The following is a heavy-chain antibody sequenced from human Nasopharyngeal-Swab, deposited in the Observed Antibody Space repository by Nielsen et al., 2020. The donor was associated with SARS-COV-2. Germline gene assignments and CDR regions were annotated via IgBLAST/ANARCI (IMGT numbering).Heavy chain of an antibody. CDR2: IYYSGST. CDR3: ARSTYCGGDCQNYFDY. Sequence: SETLFTCTVSGGSIGSSSYYWGWVRQPPGKGLEWIGSIYYSGSTNYNPSLKSRVTISVDTSKNQFSLKLSSVTAADTAVYYCARSTYCGGDCQNYFDYWGQGTLVTVSS. J-gene: IGHJ4*02. CDR1: GGSIGSSSYY. V-gene: IGHV4-39*07. D-gene: IGHD2-21*02.